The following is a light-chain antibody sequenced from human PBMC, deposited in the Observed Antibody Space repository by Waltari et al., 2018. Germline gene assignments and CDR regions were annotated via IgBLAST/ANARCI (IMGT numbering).Light chain of an antibody. J-gene: IGKJ1*01. V-gene: IGKV3-20*01. Sequence: EIVLTHSPGPLSLSPGETATPSCRASQSVRRALAWYQQKPGPAPRLLISDASSRATGIPDRFSGSGSGTDFSLTISRLEAEDFAVYYCQHYVSLPATFGQGTKVEIK. CDR1: QSVRRA. CDR3: QHYVSLPAT. CDR2: DAS.